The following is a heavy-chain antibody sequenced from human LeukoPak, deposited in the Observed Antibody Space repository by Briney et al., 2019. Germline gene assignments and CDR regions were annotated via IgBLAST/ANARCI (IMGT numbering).Heavy chain of an antibody. CDR2: TYRGSS. D-gene: IGHD2-21*01. J-gene: IGHJ3*02. V-gene: IGHV6-1*01. Sequence: SQTLSLTCAVSGDSVSGNIVAWNWIRQSPSRGLEWLGRTYRGSSYYAPSMKSRISISPDTSKNQFSLHLNSVTPEDTAVYFCLRGQYSAFDIWGQGTLVIVSS. CDR3: LRGQYSAFDI. CDR1: GDSVSGNIVA.